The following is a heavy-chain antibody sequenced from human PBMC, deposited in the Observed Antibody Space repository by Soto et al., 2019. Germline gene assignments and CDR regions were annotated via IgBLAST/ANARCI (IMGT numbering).Heavy chain of an antibody. CDR1: GDSSSSYY. J-gene: IGHJ6*02. Sequence: TLSLTCTVSGDSSSSYYWSWIRQPAGKGLEWIGHIFNNGNTKTNPSLKSRVTMSVDTSRNQFSLKLSSVTAADTAVYYCATEGASGSYGYYYGMDVWGQGTTVTVSS. V-gene: IGHV4-4*07. D-gene: IGHD3-10*01. CDR2: IFNNGNT. CDR3: ATEGASGSYGYYYGMDV.